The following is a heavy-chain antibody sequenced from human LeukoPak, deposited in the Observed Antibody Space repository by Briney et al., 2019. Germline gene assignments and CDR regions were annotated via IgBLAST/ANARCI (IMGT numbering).Heavy chain of an antibody. CDR3: ANPSGGDGYNLAY. Sequence: SVKVSCKASGGTFSSYAISWVRQAPGQGLEWMGGIIPIFGTANYAQKFQGRVTVTTDESTSTAYMELSSLRSEDTAVYYCANPSGGDGYNLAYWGQGTLVTVSS. CDR1: GGTFSSYA. V-gene: IGHV1-69*05. J-gene: IGHJ4*02. CDR2: IIPIFGTA. D-gene: IGHD5-24*01.